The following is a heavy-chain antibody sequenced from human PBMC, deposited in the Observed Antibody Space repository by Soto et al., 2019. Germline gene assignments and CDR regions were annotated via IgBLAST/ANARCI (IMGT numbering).Heavy chain of an antibody. CDR2: ISGSGGST. Sequence: GGSLRLSCAASGFTFSSYAMSWVRQATGKGLEWVSAISGSGGSTYYADSVKGRFTISRDNSKNTLYLQMNSLRAEDTAVYYCAKDRGWEVTYAAIDYWGQGTLVTVSS. CDR1: GFTFSSYA. D-gene: IGHD1-26*01. J-gene: IGHJ4*02. CDR3: AKDRGWEVTYAAIDY. V-gene: IGHV3-23*01.